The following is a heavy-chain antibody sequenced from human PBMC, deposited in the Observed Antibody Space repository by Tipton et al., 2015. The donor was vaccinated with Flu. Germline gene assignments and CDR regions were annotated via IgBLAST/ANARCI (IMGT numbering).Heavy chain of an antibody. D-gene: IGHD6-13*01. CDR2: VSSRGSSI. CDR1: GFTFSSYE. Sequence: QLVQSGGGLVQPGGSLRLSCAASGFTFSSYEMYWVRQAPGKGLEWVSHVSSRGSSIYYADSVKGRFTISRDDSKSSLYLQMNSLRAEDTAIYHCARGDTYSINPSSVEYWGQGTLVTVSS. V-gene: IGHV3-48*03. J-gene: IGHJ4*02. CDR3: ARGDTYSINPSSVEY.